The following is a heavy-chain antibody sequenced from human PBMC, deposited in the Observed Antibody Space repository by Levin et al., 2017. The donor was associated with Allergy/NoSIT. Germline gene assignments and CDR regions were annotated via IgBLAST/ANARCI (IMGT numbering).Heavy chain of an antibody. CDR2: IYYSGST. V-gene: IGHV4-61*01. CDR1: GGSVSSGSYY. CDR3: ARGEKPLGLWYFDY. J-gene: IGHJ4*02. Sequence: SETLSLTCTVSGGSVSSGSYYWSWIRQPPGKGLEWIGYIYYSGSTNYNPSLKSRVTISVDTSKNQFSLKLSSVTAADTAVYYCARGEKPLGLWYFDYWGQGTLVTVSS. D-gene: IGHD2-21*01.